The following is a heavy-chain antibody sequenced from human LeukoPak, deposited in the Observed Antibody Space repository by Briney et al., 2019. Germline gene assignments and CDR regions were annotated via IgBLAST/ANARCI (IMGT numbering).Heavy chain of an antibody. V-gene: IGHV1-46*01. CDR2: INPSGGST. J-gene: IGHJ4*02. Sequence: GASVKVSCKASGYTFTSYYMHWVRQAPGQGLEWMGIINPSGGSTSYAQKFRGRVTMTRDTSTSTVYMELSSLRSEDTAVYYCARDPRVGDGNSAYFDYWGQGTLVTVSS. CDR3: ARDPRVGDGNSAYFDY. CDR1: GYTFTSYY. D-gene: IGHD4-23*01.